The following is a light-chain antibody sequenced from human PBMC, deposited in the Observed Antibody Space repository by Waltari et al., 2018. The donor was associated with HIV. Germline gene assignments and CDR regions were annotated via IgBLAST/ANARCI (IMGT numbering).Light chain of an antibody. V-gene: IGLV1-47*01. CDR3: AAWDDSLSAWV. Sequence: QSVLTQPPSASGTPGQRVSISCSRSSSNIRSNYVYWHQQLTGTAPKLLMYRNDERPSGVPDRFSGSKSGTSASLAISGLRSEDEADYYCAAWDDSLSAWVFGGGTKLTVL. J-gene: IGLJ3*02. CDR1: SSNIRSNY. CDR2: RND.